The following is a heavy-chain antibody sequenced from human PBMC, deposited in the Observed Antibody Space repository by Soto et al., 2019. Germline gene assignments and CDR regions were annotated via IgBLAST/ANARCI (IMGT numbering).Heavy chain of an antibody. Sequence: GGSLRLSCAASGFTLTKASTSWVRQAPGKGLEWVGHTKSNADGGATDYAAPVKGRFTVSRDDSRNTLYLQLNSLKTEDTAVYYCTTAPFSFITLPGTSFLIGMDVWGKGTTVTVSS. J-gene: IGHJ6*04. CDR3: TTAPFSFITLPGTSFLIGMDV. V-gene: IGHV3-15*01. CDR1: GFTLTKAS. D-gene: IGHD3-10*01. CDR2: TKSNADGGAT.